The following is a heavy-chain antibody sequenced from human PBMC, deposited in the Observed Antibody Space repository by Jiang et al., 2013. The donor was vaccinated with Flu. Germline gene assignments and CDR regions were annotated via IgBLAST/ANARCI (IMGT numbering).Heavy chain of an antibody. J-gene: IGHJ4*02. Sequence: LVQPGRSLRLSCAASGFTFDDYAMHWVRQAPGKGLEWVSGISWNSGSIGYADSVKGRFTISRDNAKNSLYLQMNSLRAEDTALYYCARLGVGATRYYFDYWGQGTLVTVSS. CDR3: ARLGVGATRYYFDY. V-gene: IGHV3-9*01. CDR2: ISWNSGSI. D-gene: IGHD1-26*01. CDR1: GFTFDDYA.